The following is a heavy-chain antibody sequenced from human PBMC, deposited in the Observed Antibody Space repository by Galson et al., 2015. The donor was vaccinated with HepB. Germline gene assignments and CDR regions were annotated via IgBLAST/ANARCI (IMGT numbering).Heavy chain of an antibody. D-gene: IGHD5-12*01. J-gene: IGHJ4*02. CDR1: GFTFGDYA. Sequence: SLRLSCAASGFTFGDYAKSWFRQAPGKGLEWVGSIRSKGYGGTTEYAASVKGRFTISRDDSKSIAYLRMNSLKIEDTAVYYCTRDRKGGYGPFDYWGQGTLVTVSS. CDR2: IRSKGYGGTT. V-gene: IGHV3-49*03. CDR3: TRDRKGGYGPFDY.